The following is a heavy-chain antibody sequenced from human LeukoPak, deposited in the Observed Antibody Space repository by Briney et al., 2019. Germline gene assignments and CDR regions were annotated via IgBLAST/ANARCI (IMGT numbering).Heavy chain of an antibody. V-gene: IGHV1-69*05. CDR1: GGTFSSYA. Sequence: ASVKVSCKASGGTFSSYAISWVRQAPGQGLEWMGGIIPIFGTANYAQKFQGRVTITTDESTSTAYMELSSLRSEDTAVYYCARVSGYLENWFDPWGQGTLVTVSS. CDR2: IIPIFGTA. CDR3: ARVSGYLENWFDP. J-gene: IGHJ5*02. D-gene: IGHD3-3*01.